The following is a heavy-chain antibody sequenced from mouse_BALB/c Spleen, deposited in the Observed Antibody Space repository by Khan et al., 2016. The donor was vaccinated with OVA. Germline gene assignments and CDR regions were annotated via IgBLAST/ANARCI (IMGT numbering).Heavy chain of an antibody. D-gene: IGHD2-2*01. Sequence: EVQLQESGTVLARPGTSVKMSCKASGYTFTSYWMHWVKQRPGQGLEWIGAIYPGNSDTSYNQKFKGKAKLTAVTSTSTAYMELSSLTNEDSAVYYCTRFGYLFAYWGQGTLVIVSA. CDR2: IYPGNSDT. J-gene: IGHJ3*01. CDR3: TRFGYLFAY. CDR1: GYTFTSYW. V-gene: IGHV1-5*01.